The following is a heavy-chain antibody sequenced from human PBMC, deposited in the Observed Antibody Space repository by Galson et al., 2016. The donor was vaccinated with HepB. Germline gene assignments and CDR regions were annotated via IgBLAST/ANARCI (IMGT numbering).Heavy chain of an antibody. CDR3: ARGGLVNSYWYFDL. J-gene: IGHJ2*01. CDR2: VFYAGIT. V-gene: IGHV4-61*01. D-gene: IGHD3/OR15-3a*01. Sequence: SETLSLTCTVSGGSVSSGHYYWSWIRQPPGQGLEWIGYVFYAGITNYNPSLKSRVTISVETSKNQFSLMLSSVTAADKALYFCARGGLVNSYWYFDLWGRGTLVTVSS. CDR1: GGSVSSGHYY.